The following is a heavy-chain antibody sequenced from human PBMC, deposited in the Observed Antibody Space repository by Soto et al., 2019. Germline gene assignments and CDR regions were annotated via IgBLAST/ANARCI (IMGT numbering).Heavy chain of an antibody. Sequence: QVLLVQSGSEVRKPGASVKVSCKASGYTFTSYTLHWLRQAPGQRLEWLGWVNPADGNTRYSQNFQGRVTFVRDTSASTVFMELSSLRSQDTAGYYCARGPSSGSFDYWGQGTLVTVSS. CDR3: ARGPSSGSFDY. CDR2: VNPADGNT. D-gene: IGHD6-13*01. J-gene: IGHJ4*02. CDR1: GYTFTSYT. V-gene: IGHV1-3*01.